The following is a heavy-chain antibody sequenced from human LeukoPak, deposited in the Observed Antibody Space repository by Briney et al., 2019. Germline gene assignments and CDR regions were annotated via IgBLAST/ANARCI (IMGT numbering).Heavy chain of an antibody. D-gene: IGHD2-2*01. Sequence: GGSLRLSCAASGFTFSTYGMHWVRPAPGKGLEWVAFIHYDGGNEYNGDSVKGRFTISRDNSKNTPYLQMNSLRPEDTAVYYCARGLPSSTRTYNWFDPWGPGTLVTVSS. V-gene: IGHV3-30*02. CDR1: GFTFSTYG. J-gene: IGHJ5*02. CDR3: ARGLPSSTRTYNWFDP. CDR2: IHYDGGNE.